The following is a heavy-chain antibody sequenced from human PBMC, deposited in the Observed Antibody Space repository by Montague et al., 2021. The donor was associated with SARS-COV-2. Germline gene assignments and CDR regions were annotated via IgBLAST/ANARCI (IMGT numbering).Heavy chain of an antibody. V-gene: IGHV3-23*01. CDR2: ISGTGGST. CDR3: AKGREEAEWLLLITYYYGMDV. CDR1: GFTFSSYA. D-gene: IGHD3-3*01. J-gene: IGHJ6*02. Sequence: SLRLSCAASGFTFSSYAMSWVRQAPGKGLEWVSAISGTGGSTYYXDSVKGRFTISRDNSKNTLYLQMNSLRAEDTAVYYCAKGREEAEWLLLITYYYGMDVWGHGTTVTVSS.